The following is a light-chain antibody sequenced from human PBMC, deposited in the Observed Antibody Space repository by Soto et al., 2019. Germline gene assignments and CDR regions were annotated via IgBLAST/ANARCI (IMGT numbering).Light chain of an antibody. Sequence: QSALTQPASVSGSPGQSIAISCTGTSCDVGGFNYVSWYQQHPGKAPKFMIYDVSSRPSGVSDRFSGSKSGNTASLTISGLQAEDEADYYCASYTTSSTYVFGTGTKVTVL. V-gene: IGLV2-14*03. CDR1: SCDVGGFNY. CDR3: ASYTTSSTYV. CDR2: DVS. J-gene: IGLJ1*01.